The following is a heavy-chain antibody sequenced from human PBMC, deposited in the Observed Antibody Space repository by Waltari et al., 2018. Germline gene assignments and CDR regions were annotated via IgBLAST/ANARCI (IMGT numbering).Heavy chain of an antibody. CDR2: IYHSGST. CDR3: ASSAGTLYDFWSGYYVWFDP. CDR1: GYSISSGYY. D-gene: IGHD3-3*01. V-gene: IGHV4-38-2*01. Sequence: QVQLQESGPGLVKPSETLSLTCAVSGYSISSGYYWGWIRQPPGKGLEWIGSIYHSGSTYYNPSLKSGVTISVDTSKNQFSLKLSSVTAADTAVYYCASSAGTLYDFWSGYYVWFDPWGQGTLVTVSS. J-gene: IGHJ5*02.